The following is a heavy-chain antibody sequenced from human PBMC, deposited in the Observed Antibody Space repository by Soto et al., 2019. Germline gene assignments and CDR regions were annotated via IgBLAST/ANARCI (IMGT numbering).Heavy chain of an antibody. J-gene: IGHJ6*03. Sequence: GGSLRLSCAASGFTFSSYWMSWVRQAPGKGLEWVANIKQDGSEKYYVDSVKGRFTISRDTSKNHFSLQLNSVTPEDTAVYYCARVSGYRGGVSSVTTYYCYMDVWGEGTTVTVSS. CDR3: ARVSGYRGGVSSVTTYYCYMDV. CDR2: IKQDGSEK. D-gene: IGHD4-17*01. V-gene: IGHV3-7*03. CDR1: GFTFSSYW.